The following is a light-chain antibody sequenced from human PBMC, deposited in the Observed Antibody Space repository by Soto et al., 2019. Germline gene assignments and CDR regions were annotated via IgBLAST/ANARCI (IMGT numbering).Light chain of an antibody. J-gene: IGKJ3*01. V-gene: IGKV3-20*01. CDR1: QSVSSSY. CDR3: QQYGSSPLT. Sequence: EIVLTQSPGTLSLSPGEIATLSCSASQSVSSSYLAWYQQKPGQAPRLLIYGASSRATGIPDRFSGSGSGTDFTLTISRLEPEDFAVYYCQQYGSSPLTFGTGTKVDIK. CDR2: GAS.